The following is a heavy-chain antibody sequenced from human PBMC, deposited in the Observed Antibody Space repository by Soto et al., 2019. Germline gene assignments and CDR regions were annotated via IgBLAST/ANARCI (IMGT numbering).Heavy chain of an antibody. CDR3: AISVAGIGFDY. J-gene: IGHJ4*02. D-gene: IGHD6-19*01. V-gene: IGHV4-59*01. CDR2: IYYSGST. Sequence: QVQLQESGPGLVKPSETLSLTCTVSGGSISYYYWNWIRQPPGKGLEWLGYIYYSGSTNYNPSLKSRVTISVDTAKNQFSLKLSSVTAAATAVDYCAISVAGIGFDYWGQGTLVTVSS. CDR1: GGSISYYY.